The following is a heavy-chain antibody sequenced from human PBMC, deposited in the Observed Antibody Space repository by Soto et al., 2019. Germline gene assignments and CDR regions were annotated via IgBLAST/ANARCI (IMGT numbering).Heavy chain of an antibody. D-gene: IGHD3-16*02. V-gene: IGHV3-23*01. Sequence: GGSLRLSCAASGFTFSSYAMSWVRQAPGKGLEWVSAISGSGGSTYYADSVKGRFTISRDNSKNTLYLQMNSLRAEDTAVYYCANCKYDYIWGSYRMGAFDIWGQGTMVTVSS. J-gene: IGHJ3*02. CDR2: ISGSGGST. CDR1: GFTFSSYA. CDR3: ANCKYDYIWGSYRMGAFDI.